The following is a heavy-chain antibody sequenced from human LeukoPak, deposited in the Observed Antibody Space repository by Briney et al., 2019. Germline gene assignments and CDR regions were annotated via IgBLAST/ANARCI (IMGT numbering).Heavy chain of an antibody. V-gene: IGHV3-13*01. CDR3: ARGYCSSASCQFYYYYYGMDV. CDR2: IGTAGDT. D-gene: IGHD2-2*01. CDR1: GFTFSSYD. Sequence: PGGSLRLSCAASGFTFSSYDMHWVRQATGKGLEWVSAIGTAGDTYYPGSVKGRFTISRENAKNSLYLQMNSLRAGDTAVYYCARGYCSSASCQFYYYYYGMDVWRQGTTVTVS. J-gene: IGHJ6*02.